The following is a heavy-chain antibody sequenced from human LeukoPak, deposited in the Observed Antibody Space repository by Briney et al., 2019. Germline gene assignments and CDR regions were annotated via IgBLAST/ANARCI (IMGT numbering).Heavy chain of an antibody. CDR2: ISAYNGNT. Sequence: GASVKVSCKASGYTFTSYGISWVRQAPGQGLEWMGWISAYNGNTNYAQKLQGRVTMTTDTSTSTAYMELRSLRSDDTAVYYCARDIALMFGSSRWQSFDYWGQGTLVTVSS. J-gene: IGHJ4*02. CDR1: GYTFTSYG. D-gene: IGHD6-19*01. CDR3: ARDIALMFGSSRWQSFDY. V-gene: IGHV1-18*01.